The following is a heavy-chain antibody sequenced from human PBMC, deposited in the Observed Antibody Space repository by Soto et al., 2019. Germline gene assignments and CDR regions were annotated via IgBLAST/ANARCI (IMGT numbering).Heavy chain of an antibody. CDR3: ARRPGRYCDGDCDSGSFDY. CDR1: GGSISSRTYY. D-gene: IGHD2-21*02. J-gene: IGHJ4*02. Sequence: QLHLQESGPGLVKPSETVSLTCTVSGGSISSRTYYWGWIRQPPGKGLEWIGSIYYSGSTNYNPSLKSRVTISVDTSNNQFSLNLTSVTAADTAVYYCARRPGRYCDGDCDSGSFDYWGQGALVTVSS. CDR2: IYYSGST. V-gene: IGHV4-39*01.